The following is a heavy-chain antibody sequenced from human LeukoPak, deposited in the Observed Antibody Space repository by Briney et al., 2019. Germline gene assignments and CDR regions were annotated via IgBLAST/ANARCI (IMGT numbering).Heavy chain of an antibody. J-gene: IGHJ5*02. CDR2: IYSGGGT. CDR1: GFTVTGNY. CDR3: AKLDADIVVVPAASDP. D-gene: IGHD2-2*01. Sequence: PGGSLRLSCAASGFTVTGNYMSWARQAPGKGLEWVSVIYSGGGTYYADSVKGRFTISRDNSKNTLYLQMNNLRAEDTAVYYCAKLDADIVVVPAASDPWGQGTLVTVSS. V-gene: IGHV3-53*01.